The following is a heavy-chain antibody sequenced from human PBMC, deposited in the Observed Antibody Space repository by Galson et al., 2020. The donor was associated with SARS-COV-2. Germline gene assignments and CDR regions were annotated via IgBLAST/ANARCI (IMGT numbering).Heavy chain of an antibody. Sequence: TGGSLRLSCAASGFTFSSYAMSWVRQAPGKGLEWVSAISGSGGSTYYADSVKGRFTISRDNSKNTLYLQMNSLRAEDTAVYYCAKDKTDGDYYDSSGYYPPVNWGQGTLVTVSS. CDR2: ISGSGGST. CDR3: AKDKTDGDYYDSSGYYPPVN. V-gene: IGHV3-23*01. D-gene: IGHD3-22*01. J-gene: IGHJ4*02. CDR1: GFTFSSYA.